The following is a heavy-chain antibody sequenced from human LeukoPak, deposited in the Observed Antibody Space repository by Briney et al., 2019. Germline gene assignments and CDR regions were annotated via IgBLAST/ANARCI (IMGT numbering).Heavy chain of an antibody. V-gene: IGHV4-39*06. D-gene: IGHD3-10*01. CDR3: AKNRYGSGSYYFDY. Sequence: SETLSLTCTVSGGSISSSSYYWGWIRQPPGKGLEWMGSIYYSGSTYYNPSLKSRVTISVDTSANHFALKLSSVAAADTAVYYCAKNRYGSGSYYFDYWGQGTLVIVSS. CDR2: IYYSGST. CDR1: GGSISSSSYY. J-gene: IGHJ4*02.